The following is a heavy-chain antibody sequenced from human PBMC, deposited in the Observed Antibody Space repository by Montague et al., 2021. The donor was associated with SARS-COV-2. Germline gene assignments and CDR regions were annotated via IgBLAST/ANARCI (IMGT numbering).Heavy chain of an antibody. CDR2: INHSGTT. V-gene: IGHV4-34*01. Sequence: SETLSLTCAVYGGSFSAYYWSWIRQPPGRGLEWIGEINHSGTTNYKSSLESRPSMSVDTSKNQFSLNLSSVTAAGTAVYFCSRTYRGTFDFWGQGILVTVPS. CDR1: GGSFSAYY. J-gene: IGHJ4*02. CDR3: SRTYRGTFDF. D-gene: IGHD1-7*01.